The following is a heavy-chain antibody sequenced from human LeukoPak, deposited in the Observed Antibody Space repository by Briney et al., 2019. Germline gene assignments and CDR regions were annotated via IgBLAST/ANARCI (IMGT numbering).Heavy chain of an antibody. CDR2: IYYSGST. D-gene: IGHD6-19*01. CDR1: GGSISSSSYY. CDR3: ATTPRSSGWYAADQ. J-gene: IGHJ5*02. V-gene: IGHV4-39*01. Sequence: SETLSLTCIVSGGSISSSSYYWGWIRQPPGKGLEWIGSIYYSGSTHYNPSRKSRVTISVDTSKNQFSLKLSSVTAADTAVYYCATTPRSSGWYAADQWGQGTLVTVSS.